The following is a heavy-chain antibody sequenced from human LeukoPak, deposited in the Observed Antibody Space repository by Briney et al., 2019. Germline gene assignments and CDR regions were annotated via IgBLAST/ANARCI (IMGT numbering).Heavy chain of an antibody. CDR1: GGSIGSYY. CDR3: ARGLQMYYFDY. J-gene: IGHJ4*02. Sequence: SETLSLTCTVSGGSIGSYYWSWIRQPPGKGLEWIGYIYYSGSTNYNPSLKSRVTISVDTSKNQFSLKLSSVTAADTAVYYCARGLQMYYFDYWGQGTLVTVSS. V-gene: IGHV4-59*01. CDR2: IYYSGST.